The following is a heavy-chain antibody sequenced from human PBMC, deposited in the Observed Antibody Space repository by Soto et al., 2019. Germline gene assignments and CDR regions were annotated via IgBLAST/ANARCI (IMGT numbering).Heavy chain of an antibody. Sequence: QVQLVQSGAEVKKPGASVKVSCTASGYTFTHYAIHWVRHAPGQSLEWIGFINAGSGNTKYSQTFQGRLTFTKDTSARTAYMDLSSLRSADTAIYYCARGLAADGAWGQGTLVTVSS. CDR3: ARGLAADGA. CDR2: INAGSGNT. D-gene: IGHD6-13*01. CDR1: GYTFTHYA. J-gene: IGHJ5*02. V-gene: IGHV1-3*01.